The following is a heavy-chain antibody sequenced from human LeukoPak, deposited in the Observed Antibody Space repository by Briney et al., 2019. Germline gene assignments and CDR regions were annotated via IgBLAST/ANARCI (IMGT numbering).Heavy chain of an antibody. J-gene: IGHJ3*02. CDR1: GFSISSYA. CDR2: VSHDGTYE. D-gene: IGHD4-17*01. V-gene: IGHV3-30*04. CDR3: AREVTTVTVKRAFDI. Sequence: PGRSLRLSCVASGFSISSYAMHWVRQAPGQGLEWVAVVSHDGTYEYYADSVKGRLTISRDISKNTLYLQMNSLRAEDTAVYYCAREVTTVTVKRAFDIWGQGTMVTVSS.